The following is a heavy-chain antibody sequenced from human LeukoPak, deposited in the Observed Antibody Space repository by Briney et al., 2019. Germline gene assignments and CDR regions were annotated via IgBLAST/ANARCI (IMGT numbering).Heavy chain of an antibody. J-gene: IGHJ4*02. CDR1: GFTFSSYA. CDR3: AKLDIVAVAGTSPFDY. D-gene: IGHD6-19*01. V-gene: IGHV3-23*01. CDR2: ISGSDGST. Sequence: GGSLRLSCAASGFTFSSYAMSWVRQAPGKGLEWVSGISGSDGSTDYADSVKGRFTISRDNSKNTLYLQMNSLRAEDTAVYYCAKLDIVAVAGTSPFDYWGQGTLVTVSS.